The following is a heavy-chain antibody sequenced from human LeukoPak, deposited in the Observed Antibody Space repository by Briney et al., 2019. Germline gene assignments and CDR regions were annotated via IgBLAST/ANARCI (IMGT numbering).Heavy chain of an antibody. D-gene: IGHD5-18*01. CDR1: GFTFSSYS. V-gene: IGHV3-21*01. CDR3: AKDPRGYSYGYFDY. CDR2: ISSSSSYI. J-gene: IGHJ4*02. Sequence: GGSLRLSCAASGFTFSSYSMNWVRQSPGKGLEWVSSISSSSSYIYYADSVKGRFTISRDNAKNSLYLQMNSLRAEDTAVYYCAKDPRGYSYGYFDYWGQGTLVTVSS.